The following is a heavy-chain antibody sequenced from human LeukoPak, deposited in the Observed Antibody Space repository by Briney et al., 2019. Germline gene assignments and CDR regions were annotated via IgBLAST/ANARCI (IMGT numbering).Heavy chain of an antibody. V-gene: IGHV3-23*01. CDR3: ARDPLDGMDV. J-gene: IGHJ6*02. D-gene: IGHD6-13*01. CDR1: GFTFSSYA. Sequence: PGGSLRLSCAASGFTFSSYAMSWVRQAPGKGLEWVSAISGSGGSTYYADSVKGRFTISRDNSKNTLYLQVNSLRAEDTAVYYCARDPLDGMDVWGQGTTVTVSS. CDR2: ISGSGGST.